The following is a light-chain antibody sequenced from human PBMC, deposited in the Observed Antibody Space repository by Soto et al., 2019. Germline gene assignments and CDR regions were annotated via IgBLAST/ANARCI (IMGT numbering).Light chain of an antibody. CDR2: FAS. CDR3: QHYDEWPLT. J-gene: IGKJ4*01. V-gene: IGKV3-15*01. CDR1: QTVSNN. Sequence: RVMTQSLATLSVSPGEKATLSCRASQTVSNNLAWYQQKPGQAPRLLIYFASTRATGIPARFSGSGSGTEFTFTISSLQSEDFAVYYCQHYDEWPLTFGGGTKVEIK.